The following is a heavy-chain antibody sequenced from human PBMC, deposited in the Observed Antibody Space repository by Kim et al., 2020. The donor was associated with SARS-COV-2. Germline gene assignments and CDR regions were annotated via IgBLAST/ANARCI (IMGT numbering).Heavy chain of an antibody. D-gene: IGHD5-18*01. V-gene: IGHV3-30*03. Sequence: GGSLRLSCAASGFTFSSYGMHWVRQAPGKGLEWVAVISYDGGNKYYADSVKGRFTISRDNSKNPLYLQMNSLRLEDTAVYYCATKVDKVMTADYWGQVTLVTVSS. CDR2: ISYDGGNK. CDR3: ATKVDKVMTADY. J-gene: IGHJ4*02. CDR1: GFTFSSYG.